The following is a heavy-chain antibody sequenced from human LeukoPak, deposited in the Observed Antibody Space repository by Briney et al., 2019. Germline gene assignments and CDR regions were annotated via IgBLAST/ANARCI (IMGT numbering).Heavy chain of an antibody. V-gene: IGHV4-59*08. D-gene: IGHD2-2*01. J-gene: IGHJ3*02. CDR3: ARRKSTKGDAFDI. CDR2: IYYSGST. Sequence: SETLSLTCTVSGGSISSYYWSWIRQPPGKGLEWIGYIYYSGSTNYNPSLKSRVTISVDTSKNQFSLKLSSVTAADTAVYYCARRKSTKGDAFDIWGQGTMVTVSS. CDR1: GGSISSYY.